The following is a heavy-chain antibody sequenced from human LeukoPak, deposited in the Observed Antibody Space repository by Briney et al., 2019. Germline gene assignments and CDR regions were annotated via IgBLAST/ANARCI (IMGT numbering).Heavy chain of an antibody. D-gene: IGHD3-22*01. CDR3: ARHYYDRSAFDI. J-gene: IGHJ3*02. CDR1: GGTFSSYA. Sequence: SVKVSCKASGGTFSSYAISWVRQAPGQGLEWMGGIIPIFGTANYAQKFQGRVTITTDESMSTAYMELSSLRSEDTAVYYCARHYYDRSAFDIWGQGTMVTVSS. CDR2: IIPIFGTA. V-gene: IGHV1-69*05.